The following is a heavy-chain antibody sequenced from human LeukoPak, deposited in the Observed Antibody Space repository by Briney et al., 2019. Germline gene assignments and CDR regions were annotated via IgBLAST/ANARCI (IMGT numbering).Heavy chain of an antibody. D-gene: IGHD6-13*01. Sequence: ASVKVSCKASGYSFTNYGVSWVRQAPGQGLEWMGWISAHYGDTNYAQKFQDRVTMTTDASTSTAYMELRRLRSDDTAVDYCARVHSSSWYSYAFDIWGQGTMVTVSS. CDR2: ISAHYGDT. J-gene: IGHJ3*02. V-gene: IGHV1-18*01. CDR1: GYSFTNYG. CDR3: ARVHSSSWYSYAFDI.